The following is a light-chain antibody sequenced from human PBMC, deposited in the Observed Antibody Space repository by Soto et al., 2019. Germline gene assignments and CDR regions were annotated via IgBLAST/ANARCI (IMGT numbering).Light chain of an antibody. V-gene: IGKV3-20*01. J-gene: IGKJ4*02. CDR2: GAS. Sequence: EIVLTQSPGTLYLSPGEVATLSCRASQSVSSSSLTWYQQKRGQAPRLLIYGASTRATGIPDRFSGSGSGTDFPLTISRLEPEDFAVYYCNQLLSSFTCGGGTKVEIK. CDR1: QSVSSSS. CDR3: NQLLSSFT.